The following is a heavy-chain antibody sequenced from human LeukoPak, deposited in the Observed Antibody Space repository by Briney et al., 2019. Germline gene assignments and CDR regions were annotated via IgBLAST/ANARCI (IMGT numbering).Heavy chain of an antibody. CDR1: GYTFTGYY. CDR3: ARDRQYGTSWRRTSFDP. Sequence: ASVKVSCKASGYTFTGYYINWVRQAPGQSLEWMGWINPNSGATKFAQKFQGRVTLTRDTSINTAYMELTSLRSDDTAVCFCARDRQYGTSWRRTSFDPWGQGTLVTVSS. V-gene: IGHV1-2*02. J-gene: IGHJ5*02. CDR2: INPNSGAT. D-gene: IGHD1-14*01.